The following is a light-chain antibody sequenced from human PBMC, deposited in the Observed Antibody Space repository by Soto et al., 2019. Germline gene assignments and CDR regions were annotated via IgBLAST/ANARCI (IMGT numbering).Light chain of an antibody. J-gene: IGKJ1*01. CDR1: QGIRND. Sequence: IQMTQSPSSLSASVGDRVTITCRTSQGIRNDLGWYQQKPGKAPKLLIYDASTLESGVPSRFSGSGSGTEFTLAISSLQPDDFATYYCQQYDNYRAFGQGTKVDIK. CDR3: QQYDNYRA. CDR2: DAS. V-gene: IGKV1-6*01.